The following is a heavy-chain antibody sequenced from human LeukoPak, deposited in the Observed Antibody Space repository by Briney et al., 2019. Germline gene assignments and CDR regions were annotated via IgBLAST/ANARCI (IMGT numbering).Heavy chain of an antibody. CDR1: GFTFSSYS. Sequence: GGSLRLSCAASGFTFSSYSMNWVRQAPGKGLEWVSSISSSSSYIYYADSVKDRFTISRDNAKNSLYLQMNSLRAEDTAVYYCARDGVAAVAALDYWGQGTLVTVSS. CDR3: ARDGVAAVAALDY. CDR2: ISSSSSYI. J-gene: IGHJ4*02. V-gene: IGHV3-21*01. D-gene: IGHD6-13*01.